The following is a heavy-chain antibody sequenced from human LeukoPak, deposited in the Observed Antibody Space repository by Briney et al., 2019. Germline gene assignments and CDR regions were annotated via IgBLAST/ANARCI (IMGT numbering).Heavy chain of an antibody. J-gene: IGHJ4*02. CDR2: INPSGGST. D-gene: IGHD5-24*01. V-gene: IGHV1-46*01. CDR1: GYTFTSYY. CDR3: ARGGGRWLQLTRPTLYYFDY. Sequence: AASVKVSCKASGYTFTSYYMHWVRQAPGQGLEWMGVINPSGGSTSYAQKFQGRVTMTRDTSTSTVYMELSSLRSEDTAVYYCARGGGRWLQLTRPTLYYFDYWGQGTLVTVSS.